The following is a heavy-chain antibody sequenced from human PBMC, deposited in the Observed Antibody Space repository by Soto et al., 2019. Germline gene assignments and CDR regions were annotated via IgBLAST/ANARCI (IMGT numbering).Heavy chain of an antibody. CDR2: ISYDGSNK. V-gene: IGHV3-30*18. Sequence: GGSLRLSCAASGFTFSSYGMHWVRQAPGKGLEWVAVISYDGSNKYYADSVKGRFTISRDNSKNTLYLQMNSLRAEDTAVYYCAKDIPGYNLAYYYYGMDVWGQGITVTVS. D-gene: IGHD2-21*01. J-gene: IGHJ6*02. CDR3: AKDIPGYNLAYYYYGMDV. CDR1: GFTFSSYG.